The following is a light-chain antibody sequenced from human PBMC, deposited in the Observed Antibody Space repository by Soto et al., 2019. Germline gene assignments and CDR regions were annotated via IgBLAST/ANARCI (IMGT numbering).Light chain of an antibody. CDR2: NNN. CDR3: AAWDDSLGVV. V-gene: IGLV1-44*01. Sequence: QSLLTQPPSASGTPGQRVTISCSGSTSNIGSNSVNWYQQLPGTAPKLLIYNNNQRPSGVPDRFSGSKSGTSASLAISGLQSEDEADNYCAAWDDSLGVVFGGGTKLTVL. J-gene: IGLJ2*01. CDR1: TSNIGSNS.